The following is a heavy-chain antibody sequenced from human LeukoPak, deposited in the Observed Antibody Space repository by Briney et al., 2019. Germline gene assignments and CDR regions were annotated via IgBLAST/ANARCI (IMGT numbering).Heavy chain of an antibody. CDR1: GGSFSGYY. CDR2: INHSGST. V-gene: IGHV4-34*01. D-gene: IGHD6-19*01. J-gene: IGHJ4*02. Sequence: SETLSLTCAVYGGSFSGYYWSWIRQPPGKGLGWIGEINHSGSTNYNPSLKSRVTISVDTSKNQFSLKLSSVTAADTAVYYCARGQEIYQDWFVSSGWSKSRFDYWGQGTLVTVSS. CDR3: ARGQEIYQDWFVSSGWSKSRFDY.